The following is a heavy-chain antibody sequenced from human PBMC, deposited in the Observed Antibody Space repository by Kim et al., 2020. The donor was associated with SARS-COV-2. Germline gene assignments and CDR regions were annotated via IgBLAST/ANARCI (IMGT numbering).Heavy chain of an antibody. CDR3: ARDRPRGYSDYHRADYYGMDV. J-gene: IGHJ6*02. D-gene: IGHD5-12*01. CDR1: GFAFSDYY. CDR2: ISNSRGST. V-gene: IGHV3-11*06. Sequence: GGSLRLSCAASGFAFSDYYMNWIRQAPGKGLEWVSYISNSRGSTDYADSVKGRFTISRDNAKNSLYLQMNSLRAEDTAVYYCARDRPRGYSDYHRADYYGMDVWGQGTTVIVSS.